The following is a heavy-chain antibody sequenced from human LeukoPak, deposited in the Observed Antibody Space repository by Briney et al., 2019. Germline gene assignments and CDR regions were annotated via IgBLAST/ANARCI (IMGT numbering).Heavy chain of an antibody. CDR3: ARDPVDTAFDI. Sequence: SETLSLTCTVSGGSVSSGSYYWSWIQQPPGKGLEWIGYIYYSGSTNYNPSLKSRVTISVDTSKNQFSLKLSSVTAADTAVYYCARDPVDTAFDIWGQGTMVTVSS. D-gene: IGHD3-9*01. J-gene: IGHJ3*02. CDR2: IYYSGST. V-gene: IGHV4-61*01. CDR1: GGSVSSGSYY.